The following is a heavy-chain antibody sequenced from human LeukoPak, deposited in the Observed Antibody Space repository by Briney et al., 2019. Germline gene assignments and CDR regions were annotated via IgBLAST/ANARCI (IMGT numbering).Heavy chain of an antibody. V-gene: IGHV3-23*01. J-gene: IGHJ4*02. Sequence: GGSLRLSCAASGFTFSSYSMNWVRQAPGKGLEWVSAISGSGGSTYYADSVKGRFTISRDNSKNTLYLQMNSLRAEDTAVYYCAKSGWYYYFDYWGQGTLVTVSS. D-gene: IGHD6-19*01. CDR3: AKSGWYYYFDY. CDR1: GFTFSSYS. CDR2: ISGSGGST.